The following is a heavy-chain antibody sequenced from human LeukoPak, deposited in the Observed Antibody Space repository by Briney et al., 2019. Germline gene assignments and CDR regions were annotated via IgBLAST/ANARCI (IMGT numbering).Heavy chain of an antibody. CDR3: ASVRWFGEFHDAFDI. CDR1: GGSISSGDYY. Sequence: SQTLSLTCTVSGGSISSGDYYWSWIRQPPGKGLEWIGYIYYSGSTYYNPSLKSRVTISVDTSKNQFSLKLSSVTAADTAVYYCASVRWFGEFHDAFDIWGQGTLVTVSS. V-gene: IGHV4-30-4*08. J-gene: IGHJ3*02. CDR2: IYYSGST. D-gene: IGHD3-10*01.